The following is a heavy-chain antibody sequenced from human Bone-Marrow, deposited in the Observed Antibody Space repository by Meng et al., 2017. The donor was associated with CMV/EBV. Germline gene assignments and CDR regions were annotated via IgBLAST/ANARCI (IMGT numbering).Heavy chain of an antibody. CDR1: GFTFSNYE. D-gene: IGHD1-1*01. V-gene: IGHV3-48*03. J-gene: IGHJ4*02. Sequence: GESLKISCAASGFTFSNYEMNWVRQTPEKGLDWISYISSGGDSIYYADSVRGRFTISRDNTRNSLYLQMNSLRAEDTAIYYCARNEGDFDYWGQGTLVTVSS. CDR3: ARNEGDFDY. CDR2: ISSGGDSI.